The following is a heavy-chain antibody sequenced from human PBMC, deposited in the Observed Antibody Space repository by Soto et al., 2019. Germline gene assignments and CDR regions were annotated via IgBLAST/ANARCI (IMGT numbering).Heavy chain of an antibody. V-gene: IGHV1-18*01. D-gene: IGHD6-13*01. CDR2: ISAYNGNT. CDR1: GYTFNTYG. CDR3: ARSSSSWYGLVDY. J-gene: IGHJ4*02. Sequence: ASVKLSCKASGYTFNTYGISWVRQAPGQGLEWMGWISAYNGNTNYAQKFQGRVTMTTDTSTSTAYMELRSLRSDDTAVYYCARSSSSWYGLVDYWGQGTLVTVSS.